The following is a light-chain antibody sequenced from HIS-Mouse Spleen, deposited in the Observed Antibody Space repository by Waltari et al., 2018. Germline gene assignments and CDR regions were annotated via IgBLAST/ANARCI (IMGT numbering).Light chain of an antibody. J-gene: IGKJ2*01. CDR2: WAS. CDR1: QSVLYSSNNKNY. CDR3: QQYYSTPYT. Sequence: DIVMTQSPDSLAVSLVERATITCKSSQSVLYSSNNKNYLAWYQQKPGQPPKLLIYWASTRESGVPDRFSGSGSGTDFTLTISSLQAEDVAVYYCQQYYSTPYTFGQGTKLEIK. V-gene: IGKV4-1*01.